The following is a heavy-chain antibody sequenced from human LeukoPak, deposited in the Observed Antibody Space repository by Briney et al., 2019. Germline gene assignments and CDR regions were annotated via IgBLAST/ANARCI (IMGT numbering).Heavy chain of an antibody. V-gene: IGHV4-39*01. CDR2: LHYSGIT. CDR3: ARHPLVAYYYYYYMDV. J-gene: IGHJ6*03. Sequence: SETLSLTCTVSGDSISTNNYYWGWIRQPPGKGLEWIGGLHYSGITYYNPSLKSRVAISVDTPKNQFSLKLSSVTAADTAVYYCARHPLVAYYYYYYMDVWGKGTTVTISS. D-gene: IGHD2-8*02. CDR1: GDSISTNNYY.